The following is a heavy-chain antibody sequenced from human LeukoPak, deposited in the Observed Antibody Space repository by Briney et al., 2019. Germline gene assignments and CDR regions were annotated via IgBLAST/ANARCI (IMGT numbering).Heavy chain of an antibody. CDR2: TSYDGSNK. CDR3: AKLYYDFWSGYYTGLNDDY. Sequence: GGSLRLSCAASGFTFSSYGMHWVRQAPGKGLEWVAVTSYDGSNKYYADSVKGRFTISRDNSKNTLYLQMNSLRAEDTAVYYCAKLYYDFWSGYYTGLNDDYWGQGTLVTVSS. J-gene: IGHJ4*02. V-gene: IGHV3-30*18. CDR1: GFTFSSYG. D-gene: IGHD3-3*01.